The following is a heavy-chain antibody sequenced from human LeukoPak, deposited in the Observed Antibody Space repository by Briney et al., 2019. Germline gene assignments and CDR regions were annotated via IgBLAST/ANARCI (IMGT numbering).Heavy chain of an antibody. CDR1: GYTFTSYS. V-gene: IGHV1-18*01. CDR3: AREVDCSTTNCYALGYYGMEV. CDR2: SSADNGNT. D-gene: IGHD2-2*01. J-gene: IGHJ6*02. Sequence: ASVKVSCKGSGYTFTSYSISWVRQAPGQGLDWMGWSSADNGNTKYAQKLQGRVTVTTDTSTSTAYMELRSLRSDDTAVYYCAREVDCSTTNCYALGYYGMEVWGQGTTVTVSS.